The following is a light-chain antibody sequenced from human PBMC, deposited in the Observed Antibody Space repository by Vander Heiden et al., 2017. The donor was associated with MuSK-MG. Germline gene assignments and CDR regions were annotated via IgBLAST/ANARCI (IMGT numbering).Light chain of an antibody. CDR1: QSVSSN. V-gene: IGKV3-15*01. J-gene: IGKJ4*01. Sequence: EICMTQSPASLSASPGERATLSCRASQSVSSNLAWYQQKLGQAPRLLIYGASNRATGIPDRFSGSGSGTEFTLTISSLQSEDFAIYYCLQYKYWPPLTFGGGTKVEIK. CDR3: LQYKYWPPLT. CDR2: GAS.